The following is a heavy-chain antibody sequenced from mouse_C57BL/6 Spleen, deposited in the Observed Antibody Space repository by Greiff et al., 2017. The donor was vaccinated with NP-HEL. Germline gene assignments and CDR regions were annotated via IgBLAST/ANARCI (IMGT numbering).Heavy chain of an antibody. J-gene: IGHJ2*01. CDR1: GFNIKDYY. D-gene: IGHD2-1*01. CDR2: IDPEDGET. Sequence: VQLQQSGAELVNPGASVKLSCTASGFNIKDYYMHWMKQRTEQGLEWIGSIDPEDGETKYAPKFQGKATITADTSSNTAYLQLSRLTSEDTAVYYCAFYGTTEGPFDYWGQGTTLTVSS. V-gene: IGHV14-2*01. CDR3: AFYGTTEGPFDY.